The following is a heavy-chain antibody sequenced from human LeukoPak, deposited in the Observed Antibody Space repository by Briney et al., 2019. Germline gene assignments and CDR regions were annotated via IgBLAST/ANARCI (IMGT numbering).Heavy chain of an antibody. J-gene: IGHJ4*02. D-gene: IGHD6-13*01. V-gene: IGHV3-23*01. CDR1: EFPFSRYA. CDR2: ISGSGGNT. Sequence: PGGSLPLSCPASEFPFSRYAMSWGRQATGKGGGGGSAISGSGGNTYKAGTVKGRFTISRDNSKNKVYLQMNSLRAEDTALYYCAKGGSWYRPTFFDYWGQGTLVTVSS. CDR3: AKGGSWYRPTFFDY.